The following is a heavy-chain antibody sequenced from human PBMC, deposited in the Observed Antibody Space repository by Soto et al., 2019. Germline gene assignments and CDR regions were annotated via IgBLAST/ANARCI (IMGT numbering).Heavy chain of an antibody. Sequence: LSLTCTVSGGSISSYYWSWIRQPPGKGLEWIGYIYYSGSTNYNPSLKSRVTISVDTSKNQFSLKLSSVTAADTAVYYCARDGYYYGAFDIWGQGTMVTVSS. CDR2: IYYSGST. V-gene: IGHV4-59*01. CDR1: GGSISSYY. J-gene: IGHJ3*02. D-gene: IGHD3-10*01. CDR3: ARDGYYYGAFDI.